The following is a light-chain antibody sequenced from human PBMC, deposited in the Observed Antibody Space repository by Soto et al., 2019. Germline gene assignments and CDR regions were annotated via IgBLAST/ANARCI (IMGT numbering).Light chain of an antibody. Sequence: DIVMTQSPLSLPVTPGEPASISCRSSQSLVRSDGHSYLDWYLQKPGQSPQLLISLGSNRASGVPDRFSVSGSGTDFTLKISTVEAEDVGVYYCMQALQSPRTFGQGTKLEIK. CDR2: LGS. CDR1: QSLVRSDGHSY. CDR3: MQALQSPRT. J-gene: IGKJ2*01. V-gene: IGKV2-28*01.